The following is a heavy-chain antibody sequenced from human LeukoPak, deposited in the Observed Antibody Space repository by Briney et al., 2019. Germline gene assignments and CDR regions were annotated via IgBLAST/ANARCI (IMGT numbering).Heavy chain of an antibody. J-gene: IGHJ4*02. CDR3: ARGLMEGVKYYFDY. V-gene: IGHV3-48*01. D-gene: IGHD2-8*01. Sequence: PGGSLRLSCAASGFTFSTYAMHWVRQAPGKGLEWVSYISSSSSTIYYADSVKGRFTISRDNAKNSLYLQMNSLRAEDTAVYYCARGLMEGVKYYFDYWGQGTLVTVSS. CDR2: ISSSSSTI. CDR1: GFTFSTYA.